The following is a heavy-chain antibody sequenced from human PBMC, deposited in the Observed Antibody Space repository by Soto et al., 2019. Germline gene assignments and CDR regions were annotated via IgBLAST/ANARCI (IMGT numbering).Heavy chain of an antibody. V-gene: IGHV1-2*02. D-gene: IGHD2-15*01. CDR3: ARDLVGGDY. Sequence: ASVKVSCKASGYTFTSYDINWVRQATGQGLEWMGWINPNSGGTNYAQKFQGRVTMTRDTSISTAYMELSRLRSDDTAVYYCARDLVGGDYWGQGTLVTVSS. CDR2: INPNSGGT. CDR1: GYTFTSYD. J-gene: IGHJ4*02.